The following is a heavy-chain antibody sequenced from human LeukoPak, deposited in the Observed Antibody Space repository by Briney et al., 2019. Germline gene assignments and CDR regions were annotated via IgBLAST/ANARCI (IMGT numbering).Heavy chain of an antibody. Sequence: GGSLRLSCAASGFAFSSYEMNWVRQAPGKGLEWVSYISSSGSTIYYADSVKGRFTISRDNAKNSLYLQMNSLRAEDTAVYYCAELGITMIGGVWGKGTTVTISS. CDR2: ISSSGSTI. J-gene: IGHJ6*04. D-gene: IGHD3-10*02. CDR3: AELGITMIGGV. V-gene: IGHV3-48*03. CDR1: GFAFSSYE.